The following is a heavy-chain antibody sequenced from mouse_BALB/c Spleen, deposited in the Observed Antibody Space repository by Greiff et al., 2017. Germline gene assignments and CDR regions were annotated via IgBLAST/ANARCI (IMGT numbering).Heavy chain of an antibody. D-gene: IGHD1-1*01. V-gene: IGHV3-8*02. CDR1: GDSITSGY. CDR3: ARGDSGSSSFDY. J-gene: IGHJ2*01. CDR2: ISYSGST. Sequence: DVKLQESGPSLVKPSQTLSLTCSVTGDSITSGYWNWIRKFPGNKLEYMGYISYSGSTYYNPSLKSRISITRDTSKNQYYLQLNSVTTEDTATYYCARGDSGSSSFDYWGQGTTLTVSS.